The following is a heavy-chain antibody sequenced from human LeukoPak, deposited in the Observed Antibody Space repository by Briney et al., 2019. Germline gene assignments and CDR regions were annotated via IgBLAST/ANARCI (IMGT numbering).Heavy chain of an antibody. CDR3: AREWELGARGGMDV. CDR2: INPNSGGT. J-gene: IGHJ6*02. V-gene: IGHV1-2*02. Sequence: PGASVKVSCKASGYTFTSYDINWVRQATGQGLEWMGWINPNSGGTNYAQKFQGRVTMTRDTSISTAYMELSRLRSDDTAVYYCAREWELGARGGMDVWGQGTTVTVSS. CDR1: GYTFTSYD. D-gene: IGHD1-26*01.